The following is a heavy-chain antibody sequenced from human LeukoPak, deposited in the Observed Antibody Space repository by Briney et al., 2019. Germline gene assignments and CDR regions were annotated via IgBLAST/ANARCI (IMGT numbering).Heavy chain of an antibody. CDR3: ASGYSGNGPYDY. D-gene: IGHD5-12*01. CDR2: IYYSGNT. J-gene: IGHJ4*02. CDR1: GASISTSSYY. V-gene: IGHV4-39*01. Sequence: SETLSLTCSVSGASISTSSYYWGWIRQPPGKGLEWIGNIYYSGNTYSNPSLKSRITISVDTSKNQFTLKLSSVTAADTGVYYCASGYSGNGPYDYWGQGTLVTVSS.